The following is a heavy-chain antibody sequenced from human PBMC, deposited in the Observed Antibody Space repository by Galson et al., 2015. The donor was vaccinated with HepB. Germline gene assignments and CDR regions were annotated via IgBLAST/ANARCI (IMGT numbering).Heavy chain of an antibody. J-gene: IGHJ6*02. CDR3: ARRGNLNYYHTTTYYYCYIDV. CDR2: IIPIFGIA. Sequence: SVKVSCKASGGTFSSYAICWVRQAPGQGREWMGGIIPIFGIANYAQKFQGRVTITADESTSTDYMEQSSLRSEDTAVYYCARRGNLNYYHTTTYYYCYIDVWGQGTTVTVSS. D-gene: IGHD1-7*01. CDR1: GGTFSSYA. V-gene: IGHV1-69*13.